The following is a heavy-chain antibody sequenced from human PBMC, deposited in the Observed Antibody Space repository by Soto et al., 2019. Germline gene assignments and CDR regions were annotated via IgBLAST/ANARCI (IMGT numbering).Heavy chain of an antibody. D-gene: IGHD1-26*01. CDR2: IYYSGST. J-gene: IGHJ3*02. V-gene: IGHV4-39*01. CDR1: GGSISSSSYY. Sequence: SETLSLTCTVSGGSISSSSYYWGWIRQPPGKVLEWIGSIYYSGSTYYNPSLKSRVTISVDTSKNQFSLKLSSVTAADTAVYYCARHRPVVQRGELMGGAFDIWGQGTMVTVSS. CDR3: ARHRPVVQRGELMGGAFDI.